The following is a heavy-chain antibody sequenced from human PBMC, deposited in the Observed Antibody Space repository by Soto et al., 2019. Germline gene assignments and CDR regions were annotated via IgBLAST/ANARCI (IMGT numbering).Heavy chain of an antibody. CDR3: ARDWVAVDDSYYDYGMDV. V-gene: IGHV1-2*02. Sequence: ASVKVSCKASGYTFTGYYMHWVRQAPGQGLEWMGWINPNSGGTNYAQKFQGRVTMTRDTSISTAYMELSRLRSDDTAVYYCARDWVAVDDSYYDYGMDVWGQGTTVTVSS. CDR2: INPNSGGT. CDR1: GYTFTGYY. D-gene: IGHD6-19*01. J-gene: IGHJ6*02.